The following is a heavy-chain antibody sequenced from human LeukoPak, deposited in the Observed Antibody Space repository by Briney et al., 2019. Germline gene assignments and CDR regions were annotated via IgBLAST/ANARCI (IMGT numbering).Heavy chain of an antibody. CDR3: AGDKYSSSSLDY. Sequence: ASVKVSCKASGYTFTSYGISWVRQAPGQGLEWMGWISAYNGNTNYAQKLQGRVTMTTDTSTSTAYMELRSLRSDDTAVYSCAGDKYSSSSLDYWGQGTLVTVSS. CDR1: GYTFTSYG. V-gene: IGHV1-18*01. D-gene: IGHD6-6*01. J-gene: IGHJ4*02. CDR2: ISAYNGNT.